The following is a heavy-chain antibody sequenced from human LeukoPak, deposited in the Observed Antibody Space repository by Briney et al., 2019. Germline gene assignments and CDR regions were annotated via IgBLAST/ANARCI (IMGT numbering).Heavy chain of an antibody. CDR3: AREVYYYMDV. Sequence: GGSLRLSCAASGFTFSSYEMNWVRQAPGKGLEWVSYISSSGSTIYYADSVKGRFTISRDNAKNSLYLQMNSLRAEDTAVYYCAREVYYYMDVWGKGTTVTISS. V-gene: IGHV3-48*03. CDR2: ISSSGSTI. CDR1: GFTFSSYE. J-gene: IGHJ6*03.